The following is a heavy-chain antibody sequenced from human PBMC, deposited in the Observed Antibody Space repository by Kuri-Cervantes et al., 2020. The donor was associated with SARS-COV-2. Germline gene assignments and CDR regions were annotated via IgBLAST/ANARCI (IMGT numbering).Heavy chain of an antibody. CDR2: ISYDGSNK. D-gene: IGHD3-10*01. Sequence: GGSLRLSCAASGLTFSNYAMHWIRQAPGKGLEWVAVISYDGSNKYYADSMKGRFTISRDNSKNMLYPQLNSLRAEDTAVYYCAKDKGFGELFFDYWGQGTLVTVSS. J-gene: IGHJ4*02. V-gene: IGHV3-30*18. CDR1: GLTFSNYA. CDR3: AKDKGFGELFFDY.